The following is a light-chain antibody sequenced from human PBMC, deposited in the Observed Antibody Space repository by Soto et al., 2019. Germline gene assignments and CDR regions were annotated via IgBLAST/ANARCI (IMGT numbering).Light chain of an antibody. CDR1: QTVSDNY. V-gene: IGKV3-20*01. Sequence: EIVLAQSPGTLSLSPGERATLSCRASQTVSDNYFAWYQHKAGQAPRLLIYDASKRPTGIPERFSGSGSGTDFTLTINRLEPEDFAVYYCQQFGSSPLFTFGPGTKVDIK. J-gene: IGKJ3*01. CDR3: QQFGSSPLFT. CDR2: DAS.